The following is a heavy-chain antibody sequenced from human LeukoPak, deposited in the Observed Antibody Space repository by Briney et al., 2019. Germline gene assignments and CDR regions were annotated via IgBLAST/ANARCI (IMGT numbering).Heavy chain of an antibody. D-gene: IGHD1-14*01. V-gene: IGHV1-18*01. CDR2: ISAYNGNT. CDR3: ARDPDLGPPNYYMDV. CDR1: GYTFTSYG. J-gene: IGHJ6*03. Sequence: ASVKVFCKASGYTFTSYGISWVRQAPGQGLEWMGWISAYNGNTNYAQKLQGRVTMTTDTSTSTAYMELRSLRSEDTAVYYCARDPDLGPPNYYMDVWGKGTTVTVSS.